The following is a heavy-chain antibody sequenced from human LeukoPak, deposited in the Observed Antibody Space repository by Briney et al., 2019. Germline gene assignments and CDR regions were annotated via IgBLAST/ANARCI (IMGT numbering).Heavy chain of an antibody. Sequence: GESQKISCQAFGYKFSGNWIGWVRQMPGKGLEWMGIIYPADSDNYYSPSFQGQVTISVDKSINTAYLQWTSLKASDSAMYYCARGVTRYNWFDPWGQGTLVTVSS. D-gene: IGHD3-16*02. CDR3: ARGVTRYNWFDP. J-gene: IGHJ5*02. CDR2: IYPADSDN. CDR1: GYKFSGNW. V-gene: IGHV5-51*01.